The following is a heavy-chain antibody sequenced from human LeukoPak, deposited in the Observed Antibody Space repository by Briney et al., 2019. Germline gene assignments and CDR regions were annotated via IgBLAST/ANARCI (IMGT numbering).Heavy chain of an antibody. D-gene: IGHD3-22*01. CDR2: IWYDGSNK. CDR3: ARELGSSGYYPFDY. CDR1: GFTFSSYG. J-gene: IGHJ4*02. V-gene: IGHV3-33*01. Sequence: GGSLRLSCAASGFTFSSYGMHWVRQAPGKGLEWMAVIWYDGSNKYYADSVKGRFTISRDNSKNTLYLQMNSLRAEDTAVYYCARELGSSGYYPFDYWGQGTLVTVSS.